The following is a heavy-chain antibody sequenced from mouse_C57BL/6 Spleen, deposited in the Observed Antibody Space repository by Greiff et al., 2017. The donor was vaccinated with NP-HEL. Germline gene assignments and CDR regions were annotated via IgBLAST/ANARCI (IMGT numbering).Heavy chain of an antibody. CDR3: ARDDYYGSSPYYYAMDY. CDR1: GYAFSSSW. Sequence: VQLQRSGPELVKPGASVKISCKASGYAFSSSWMNWVKQRPGKGLEWIGRIYPGDGDTNYNGKFKGKATLTADKSSSTAYMQLSSLTSEDSAVYFCARDDYYGSSPYYYAMDYWGQGTSVTVSS. CDR2: IYPGDGDT. V-gene: IGHV1-82*01. D-gene: IGHD1-1*01. J-gene: IGHJ4*01.